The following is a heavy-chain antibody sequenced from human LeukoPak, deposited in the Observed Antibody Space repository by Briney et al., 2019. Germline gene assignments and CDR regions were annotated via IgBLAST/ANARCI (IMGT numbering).Heavy chain of an antibody. Sequence: ASVKVSCKASGYTFTSYDINWVRQATGLGPEWMGWMNPNSGNTGYAQKFQGRVTMTRNTSISTAYLELSSLTSEDTAVYYCARGPNKYDGGNSGSDWFDPWGQGSLVTVSS. J-gene: IGHJ5*02. CDR1: GYTFTSYD. V-gene: IGHV1-8*01. CDR3: ARGPNKYDGGNSGSDWFDP. CDR2: MNPNSGNT. D-gene: IGHD4-23*01.